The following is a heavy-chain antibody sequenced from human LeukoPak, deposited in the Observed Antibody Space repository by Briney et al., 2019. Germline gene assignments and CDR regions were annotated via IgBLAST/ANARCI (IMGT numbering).Heavy chain of an antibody. CDR2: ISSSSSTI. V-gene: IGHV3-48*01. CDR3: ARERVRSALDY. Sequence: GGSLRFSCAASGFTFSSYAMSWVRQAPGKGLEWVSYISSSSSTIYYADSVKGRFTISRDNAKNSLYLQMNSLRAEDTAVYYCARERVRSALDYWGQGTLVTVSS. J-gene: IGHJ4*02. D-gene: IGHD3-3*01. CDR1: GFTFSSYA.